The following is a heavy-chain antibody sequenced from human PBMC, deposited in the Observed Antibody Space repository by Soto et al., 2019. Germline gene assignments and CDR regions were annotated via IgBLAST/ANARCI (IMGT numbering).Heavy chain of an antibody. CDR3: ARLSSIDSSGYYLDY. CDR2: IYYSGST. J-gene: IGHJ4*02. D-gene: IGHD3-22*01. V-gene: IGHV4-31*03. CDR1: GGSISSGDYY. Sequence: SETLSLTCTVSGGSISSGDYYGSWIRQHPGKGLEWIGYIYYSGSTHYSSSLKSRVTMSIDTSKNQFPLKLTSVTAADTAVYYCARLSSIDSSGYYLDYWGQGTLVTGS.